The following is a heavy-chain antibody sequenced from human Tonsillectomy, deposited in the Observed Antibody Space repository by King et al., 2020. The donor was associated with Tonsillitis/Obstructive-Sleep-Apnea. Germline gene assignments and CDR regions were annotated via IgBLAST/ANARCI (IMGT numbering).Heavy chain of an antibody. Sequence: VQLVESGAEVKKPGASVKVSCKASGYTFTSYYMHWVRQAPGQGLEWMGIINPSGGSTSYAQKFQGRVTMTRDTSTSTVYMELSSLRSEDTAVYYCARDLGIAALVREGYYYMDVWGKGTTVTVSS. V-gene: IGHV1-46*01. J-gene: IGHJ6*03. CDR2: INPSGGST. D-gene: IGHD6-13*01. CDR3: ARDLGIAALVREGYYYMDV. CDR1: GYTFTSYY.